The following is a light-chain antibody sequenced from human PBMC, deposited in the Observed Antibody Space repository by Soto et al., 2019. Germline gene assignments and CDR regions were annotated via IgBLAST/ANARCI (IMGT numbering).Light chain of an antibody. Sequence: IVMPQSPATLSVSPGERATLSCRASQNIYSNFAWYQQRPGQAPSLLIYRASTRATGIPARFSGSGSGTEFTLTISSLQSEDFTVYSCLQYHNLWAFGQGTKVDIK. CDR3: LQYHNLWA. J-gene: IGKJ1*01. CDR2: RAS. CDR1: QNIYSN. V-gene: IGKV3-15*01.